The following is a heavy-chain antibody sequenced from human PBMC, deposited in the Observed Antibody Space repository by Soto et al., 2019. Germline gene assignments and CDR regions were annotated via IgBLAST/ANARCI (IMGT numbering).Heavy chain of an antibody. D-gene: IGHD3-10*01. V-gene: IGHV3-33*01. CDR3: ARGLDKSAGGDFDI. J-gene: IGHJ3*02. CDR2: IPHDGNNE. CDR1: AFPFSRSA. Sequence: HLGGSLRLSCAASAFPFSRSAMHWLRQAPGKGLEWVAVIPHDGNNEDYTDSVRGRFTISRDNSKNTFYLKMNRLRGEDQAVYYCARGLDKSAGGDFDIGGQGTMGT.